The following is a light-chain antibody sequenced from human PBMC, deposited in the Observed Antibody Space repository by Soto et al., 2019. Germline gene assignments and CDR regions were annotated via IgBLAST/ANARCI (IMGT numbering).Light chain of an antibody. V-gene: IGLV6-57*02. CDR2: EDN. J-gene: IGLJ3*02. CDR3: QSYDNTNQV. CDR1: SGSIASNY. Sequence: NFMLTQPHSVSESPGKTVTISCTGSSGSIASNYVQWYQQRPGSAPTTVIYEDNQRPSGVPDRFSGSVDRSSKSASLTISGPKTEDEADYYCQSYDNTNQVFGGGTKVTVL.